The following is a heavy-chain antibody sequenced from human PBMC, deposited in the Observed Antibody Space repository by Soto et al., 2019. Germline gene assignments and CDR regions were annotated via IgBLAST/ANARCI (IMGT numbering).Heavy chain of an antibody. CDR2: INPNSGGT. J-gene: IGHJ4*02. CDR3: ARSMSEFLEWLLALGY. CDR1: GYAFTGYY. V-gene: IGHV1-2*04. Sequence: VKAACKAAGYAFTGYYMPWVRQAHGQGLEWMGWINPNSGGTNYAQKFQGWVTMTRGTSISTASMELSRLRSDDTAVYYCARSMSEFLEWLLALGYWARGTLVTISS. D-gene: IGHD3-3*01.